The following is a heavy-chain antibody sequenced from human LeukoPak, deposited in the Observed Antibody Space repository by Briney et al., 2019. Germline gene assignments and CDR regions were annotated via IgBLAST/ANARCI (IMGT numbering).Heavy chain of an antibody. CDR1: GGSISSSSYY. V-gene: IGHV4-39*01. J-gene: IGHJ4*02. CDR2: IYYSGSS. D-gene: IGHD5-24*01. Sequence: SETLSLTCTVSGGSISSSSYYWGWIRQPPGKGLEWIGSIYYSGSSFDNPALKSRVTISVDTSKNQFSLKLSSVTAADTAVYYCARHRSGWLQSSFDYWGQGTLVTISS. CDR3: ARHRSGWLQSSFDY.